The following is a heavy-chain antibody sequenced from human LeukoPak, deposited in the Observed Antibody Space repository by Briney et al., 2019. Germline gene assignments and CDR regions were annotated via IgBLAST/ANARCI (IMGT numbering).Heavy chain of an antibody. CDR3: ARSTTVTTNNWFDP. CDR2: IWSDGSYK. Sequence: GRSLRLSCAASGFTFNTFGMHWVRQAPGKGLEWVAVIWSDGSYKYYADSVKGRFTISRDDSKNTLYQEMNSLRAEDTAVYYCARSTTVTTNNWFDPWGQGTLVTVSS. CDR1: GFTFNTFG. V-gene: IGHV3-33*01. J-gene: IGHJ5*02. D-gene: IGHD4-17*01.